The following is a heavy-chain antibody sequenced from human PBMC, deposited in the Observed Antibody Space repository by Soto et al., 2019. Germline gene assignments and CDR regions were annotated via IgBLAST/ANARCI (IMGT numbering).Heavy chain of an antibody. D-gene: IGHD4-17*01. CDR1: GDSVSSNSAA. CDR3: ARELTKGINYYYYYMDV. J-gene: IGHJ6*03. V-gene: IGHV6-1*01. Sequence: KQSQTLSLTCAISGDSVSSNSAAWNWIRQSPSRGLEWLGRTYYRSKWYNDYAVSVKSRITINPDTSKNQFSLQLNSVTPEDTAVYYCARELTKGINYYYYYMDVWGKGTTVTVSS. CDR2: TYYRSKWYN.